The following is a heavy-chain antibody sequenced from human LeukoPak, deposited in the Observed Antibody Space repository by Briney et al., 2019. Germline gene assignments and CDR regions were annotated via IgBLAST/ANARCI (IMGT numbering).Heavy chain of an antibody. V-gene: IGHV3-74*01. J-gene: IGHJ4*02. CDR1: GFTFSSYW. CDR3: ARYFDWSYIDY. D-gene: IGHD3-9*01. Sequence: GGSLRLSCAASGFTFSSYWMSWVRQAPGKGLVWVSRINSDGSSTSYADSVKGRFTISRDNAKNTLYLQMNSLRAEDTVVYYCARYFDWSYIDYWGQGTLVSVSS. CDR2: INSDGSST.